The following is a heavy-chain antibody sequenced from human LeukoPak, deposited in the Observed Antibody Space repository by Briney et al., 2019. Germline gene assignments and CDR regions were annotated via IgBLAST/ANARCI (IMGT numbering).Heavy chain of an antibody. CDR1: GFTFSNYW. Sequence: GGSLRLSCAASGFTFSNYWIYWVRQVPGKGLVWVSRISPDGKDTSHADSVKGRFTISRDNAENTLYLQMNSLRAEDTAVYYCATYNWEYEADYWGQGTLVTVSS. D-gene: IGHD1-20*01. CDR3: ATYNWEYEADY. V-gene: IGHV3-74*01. J-gene: IGHJ4*02. CDR2: ISPDGKDT.